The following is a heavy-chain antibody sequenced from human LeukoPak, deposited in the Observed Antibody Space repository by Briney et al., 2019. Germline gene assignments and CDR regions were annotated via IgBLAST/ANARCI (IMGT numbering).Heavy chain of an antibody. J-gene: IGHJ4*02. CDR2: IRGDNGNT. V-gene: IGHV1-18*01. CDR3: ARVDLLTGYYFFDY. CDR1: GYTFSNYG. D-gene: IGHD3-9*01. Sequence: ASVKVSCKASGYTFSNYGISWVRQAPGQGLEWVGWIRGDNGNTNYAQKLQGRVTMTTDTSMSTAYMELRSLGSDETAVYYCARVDLLTGYYFFDYWGQGTLVTVSS.